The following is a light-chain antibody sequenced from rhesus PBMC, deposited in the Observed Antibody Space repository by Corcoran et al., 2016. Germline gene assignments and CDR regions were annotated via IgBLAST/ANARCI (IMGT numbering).Light chain of an antibody. CDR3: LQPSNWPRT. Sequence: EIVMTQSPATLSLSPGERATLSCRASQSVSSSVAWYQQKPGQAPRLLIYGAASRATGIPDRVSGSGAGTAFTLTISSLEPEDVAVYYCLQPSNWPRTFRQGTKVEIK. J-gene: IGKJ1*01. CDR2: GAA. V-gene: IGKV3-24*01. CDR1: QSVSSS.